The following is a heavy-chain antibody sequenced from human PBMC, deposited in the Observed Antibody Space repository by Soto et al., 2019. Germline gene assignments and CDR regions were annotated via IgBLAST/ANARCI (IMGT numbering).Heavy chain of an antibody. J-gene: IGHJ4*02. CDR1: GFTFSSYA. V-gene: IGHV3-64D*06. Sequence: GGSLRLSCSASGFTFSSYAMHWVRQAPGKGLEYVSAISSNGGSTYYADSVKGRFTISRDNSKNTLYLQMSSLRAEDTAVYYCVKDKQWLEDYFDYWGQGTLVTVSS. D-gene: IGHD6-19*01. CDR2: ISSNGGST. CDR3: VKDKQWLEDYFDY.